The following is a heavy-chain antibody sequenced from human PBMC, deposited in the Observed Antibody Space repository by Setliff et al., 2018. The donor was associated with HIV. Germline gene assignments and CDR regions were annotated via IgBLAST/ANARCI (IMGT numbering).Heavy chain of an antibody. D-gene: IGHD5-12*01. J-gene: IGHJ4*02. CDR3: ARGRDGYNNLDY. CDR2: IIPIFGTA. Sequence: SVKVSCKASGGTFSSYAISWVRQAPGQGLEWMGGIIPIFGTANYAQKFQGRVTITVDESTSTAYMELSSLRSEDTAVYYCARGRDGYNNLDYWGQGTLVTVSS. V-gene: IGHV1-69*13. CDR1: GGTFSSYA.